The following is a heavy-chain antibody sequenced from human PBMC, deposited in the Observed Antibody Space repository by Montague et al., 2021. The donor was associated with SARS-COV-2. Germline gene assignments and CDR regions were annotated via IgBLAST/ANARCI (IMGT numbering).Heavy chain of an antibody. V-gene: IGHV3-21*01. J-gene: IGHJ4*02. CDR3: ARDFGYYYDSGIYPTFDY. Sequence: SLRLSCAASGFAFSSYSMNWVRQAPGKGLEWVSSISSSSSYIYYADSVKGRFTISRDNAKNSLYLQMNSLRAEDTAVYYCARDFGYYYDSGIYPTFDYWGQGTLVTVSS. D-gene: IGHD3-10*01. CDR2: ISSSSSYI. CDR1: GFAFSSYS.